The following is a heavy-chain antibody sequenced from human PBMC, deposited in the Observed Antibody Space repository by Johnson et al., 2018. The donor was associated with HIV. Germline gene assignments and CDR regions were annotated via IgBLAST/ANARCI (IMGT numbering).Heavy chain of an antibody. CDR2: IKSKTDGGTT. J-gene: IGHJ3*01. D-gene: IGHD3-22*01. V-gene: IGHV3-15*01. Sequence: VQLVESGGGVVRPGGSLRLSCAASGFTFSNAWMSWVRQAPGKGLEWVGRIKSKTDGGTTDYAAPVKGRFTISRDDSKNTLYLQMNSLRAEDTAVYYCAKERAKGTVILVVILDTFDLWGQGTMVTVSS. CDR3: AKERAKGTVILVVILDTFDL. CDR1: GFTFSNAW.